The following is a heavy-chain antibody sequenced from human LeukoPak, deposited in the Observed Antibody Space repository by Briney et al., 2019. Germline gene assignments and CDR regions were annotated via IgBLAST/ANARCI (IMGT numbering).Heavy chain of an antibody. CDR3: TRAISVN. CDR1: GFTFSTYW. Sequence: GRSLRLSCVASGFTFSTYWMHWVRQAPGEGLVWVSRISGDGSITNYADSVKGRFTISRDNAKNKLYLQMNSLRAEDTAIYYCTRAISVNWGQGILVTVSS. V-gene: IGHV3-74*01. J-gene: IGHJ4*02. D-gene: IGHD3-9*01. CDR2: ISGDGSIT.